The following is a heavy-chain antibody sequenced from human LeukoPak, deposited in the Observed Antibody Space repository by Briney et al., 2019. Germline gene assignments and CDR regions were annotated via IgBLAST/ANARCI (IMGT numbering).Heavy chain of an antibody. V-gene: IGHV1-2*02. J-gene: IGHJ3*02. Sequence: EASVKVSCKASGYTFTGYYMHWVRQAPGQGLEWMGWINPNSGGTNYAQKFQGRVTMTRDTSISTAYMELSRLRSDDTAVYYCARPTGGSSSWSEDPHSDAFDIWGQGTMVTVSS. CDR2: INPNSGGT. CDR1: GYTFTGYY. CDR3: ARPTGGSSSWSEDPHSDAFDI. D-gene: IGHD6-13*01.